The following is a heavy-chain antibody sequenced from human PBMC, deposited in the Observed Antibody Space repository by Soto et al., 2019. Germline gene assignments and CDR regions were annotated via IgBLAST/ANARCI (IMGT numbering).Heavy chain of an antibody. CDR3: ARGGLDTVTTDIYYFDY. V-gene: IGHV1-2*04. CDR1: GYTFTGYY. Sequence: ASVKVSCKASGYTFTGYYMHWVRQAPGQGLEWMGWINPNSGGTNYAQKFQGWVTMTRDTSISTAYMELSRLRSDDTAVYYCARGGLDTVTTDIYYFDYWGQGTLVTVSS. CDR2: INPNSGGT. J-gene: IGHJ4*02. D-gene: IGHD4-17*01.